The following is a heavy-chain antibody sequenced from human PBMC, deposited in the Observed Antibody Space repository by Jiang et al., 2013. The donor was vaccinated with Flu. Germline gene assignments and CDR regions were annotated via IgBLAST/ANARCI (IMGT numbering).Heavy chain of an antibody. V-gene: IGHV4-39*01. D-gene: IGHD1-1*01. Sequence: GSGLVKPSETLSLTCTVSGGSITSSSYYWGWIRQPPGKGLEWIGSIYYSGSSYYNPSLKSRVTISVDTSKNQFSLTLSSVTAADTAVYYCARHQGLTTTGTNNWFDPWGQGTLVTVSS. CDR3: ARHQGLTTTGTNNWFDP. CDR1: GGSITSSSYY. J-gene: IGHJ5*02. CDR2: IYYSGSS.